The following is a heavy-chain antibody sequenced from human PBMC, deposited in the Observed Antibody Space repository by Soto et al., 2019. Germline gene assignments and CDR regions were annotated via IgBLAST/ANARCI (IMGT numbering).Heavy chain of an antibody. D-gene: IGHD4-4*01. CDR1: GGSISSGGYS. J-gene: IGHJ4*02. CDR3: ARVLRSYSNYQIYY. CDR2: IYHSGSP. Sequence: QLQLQESGSGLVKPSQTLSLTCAVSGGSISSGGYSWSWIRQPPGKGLEWIGYIYHSGSPYYNPAPKSRVTISVDRSKNQFSLKLSSVTAADTAVYYCARVLRSYSNYQIYYWGQGSLVTVSS. V-gene: IGHV4-30-2*01.